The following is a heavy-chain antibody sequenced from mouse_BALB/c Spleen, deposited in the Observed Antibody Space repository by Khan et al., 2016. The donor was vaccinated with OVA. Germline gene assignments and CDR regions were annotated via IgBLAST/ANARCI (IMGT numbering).Heavy chain of an antibody. CDR1: GFSLTSYG. CDR3: GRDHGNTYEYFDY. Sequence: QVQLKQSGPGLVAPSQSLSITCTVSGFSLTSYGVHWVRQPPGKGLEWLGIIWAGGSTNSNSALMSRLSISKDNSKSQVFVKMISLQTDDTGMYYRGRDHGNTYEYFDYGGQGTSVTV. V-gene: IGHV2-9*02. D-gene: IGHD1-1*01. CDR2: IWAGGST. J-gene: IGHJ2*03.